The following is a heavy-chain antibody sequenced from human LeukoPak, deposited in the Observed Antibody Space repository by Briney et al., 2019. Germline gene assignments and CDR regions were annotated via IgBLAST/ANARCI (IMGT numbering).Heavy chain of an antibody. CDR1: GGSISSYY. V-gene: IGHV4-59*01. J-gene: IGHJ5*02. Sequence: SETLSLTCTVSGGSISSYYWSWIRQPPGKRLEWIGYIYYSGSTNYNPSLKSRVTISVDTSKNQFSLKLNSVTAADTAVYYCARGAPYNWFDPWGQGTLVTVPS. D-gene: IGHD1-26*01. CDR3: ARGAPYNWFDP. CDR2: IYYSGST.